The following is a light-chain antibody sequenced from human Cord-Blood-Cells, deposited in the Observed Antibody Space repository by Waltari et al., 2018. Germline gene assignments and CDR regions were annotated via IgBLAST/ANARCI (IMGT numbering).Light chain of an antibody. CDR2: EGS. Sequence: QPALTQPASVSGSSGQSITISCTGTRSDVGSYNLVSWYQPHPGKAPNLMIYEGSKRPSGVSNRFSGSKSGNTASLTISGLQAEDEADYYCCSYAGSSTWVFGGGTKLTVL. V-gene: IGLV2-23*01. CDR3: CSYAGSSTWV. J-gene: IGLJ3*02. CDR1: RSDVGSYNL.